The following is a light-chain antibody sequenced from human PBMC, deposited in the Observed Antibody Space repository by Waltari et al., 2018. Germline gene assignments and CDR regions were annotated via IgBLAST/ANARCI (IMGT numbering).Light chain of an antibody. CDR1: VLPKQY. V-gene: IGLV3-25*03. J-gene: IGLJ2*01. CDR2: QDT. CDR3: QSADNSDSYYVI. Sequence: SYELTQPPSVSVSPGQTARITCSGDVLPKQYTFWYQQKPGQAPVLVMSQDTERPSGIPERFSGSSSGTTVTLTISGVQAEDEADYYCQSADNSDSYYVIFGGGTKLTVL.